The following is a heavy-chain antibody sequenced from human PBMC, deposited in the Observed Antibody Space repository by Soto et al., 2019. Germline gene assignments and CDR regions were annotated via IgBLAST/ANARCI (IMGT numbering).Heavy chain of an antibody. J-gene: IGHJ5*02. CDR2: INHSGST. CDR1: GGSFSGYY. D-gene: IGHD3-10*01. Sequence: SETLSLTCAVYGGSFSGYYWSWIRQPPGKGLEWIGEINHSGSTNYNPSLKSRVTISVDTSKNQFSLKLSSVTAADTAVYYCARGLGKTNHHGSGSRINWFDPWGQGTLVTVSS. CDR3: ARGLGKTNHHGSGSRINWFDP. V-gene: IGHV4-34*01.